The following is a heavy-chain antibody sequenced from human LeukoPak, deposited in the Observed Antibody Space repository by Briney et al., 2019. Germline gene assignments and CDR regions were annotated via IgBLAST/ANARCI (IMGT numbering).Heavy chain of an antibody. CDR1: GGSISSGGYY. CDR3: ARVNYYGSGSHQYYFDY. D-gene: IGHD3-10*01. J-gene: IGHJ4*02. V-gene: IGHV4-31*03. CDR2: IYYSGST. Sequence: SETLSLTCTVSGGSISSGGYYWSWIRQHPGKGLEWIGYIYYSGSTYYNPSLKSRVTISVDTSKNQFSLKLSSVTATDTAVYYCARVNYYGSGSHQYYFDYWGQGTLVTVSS.